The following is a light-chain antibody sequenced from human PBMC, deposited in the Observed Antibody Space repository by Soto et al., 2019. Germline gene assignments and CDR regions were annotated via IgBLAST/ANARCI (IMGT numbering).Light chain of an antibody. Sequence: EVVLTQSPATLSLSPGERATLSCRARESIGNYLAWYQQKLGQAPKLLIYDASHRAIGIPGRFSGDAPGTDFTLAISSLEPEDFEVYYCQWRSDWPPRLTFGGGTKVEIK. J-gene: IGKJ4*01. CDR3: QWRSDWPPRLT. CDR1: ESIGNY. V-gene: IGKV3-11*01. CDR2: DAS.